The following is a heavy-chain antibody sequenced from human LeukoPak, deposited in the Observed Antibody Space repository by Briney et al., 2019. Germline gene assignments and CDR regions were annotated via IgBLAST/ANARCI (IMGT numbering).Heavy chain of an antibody. Sequence: SETLSLTCAVYGGSFSGYYWSWIRQPPGKGLEWIGEINHSGSTNYNPSLKSRVTISVDTSKNQFSLKLSSVTAADTAVYYCARVVGATTQNFDYWGRGTLVTVSS. CDR1: GGSFSGYY. V-gene: IGHV4-34*01. CDR3: ARVVGATTQNFDY. D-gene: IGHD1-26*01. J-gene: IGHJ4*02. CDR2: INHSGST.